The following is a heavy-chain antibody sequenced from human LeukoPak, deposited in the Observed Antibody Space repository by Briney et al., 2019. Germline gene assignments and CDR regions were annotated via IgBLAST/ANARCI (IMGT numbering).Heavy chain of an antibody. Sequence: GRSLRLSCAVSGLTFRNYGMHWVRQAPGKGLEWMAIIWYDGSNKYYADSVKGRFTISRDNSKNTLYLQMNSLRAEDTAVYYCASGRGVRGVIVSYYFDYWGQGTLVTVSS. CDR2: IWYDGSNK. CDR1: GLTFRNYG. J-gene: IGHJ4*02. CDR3: ASGRGVRGVIVSYYFDY. D-gene: IGHD3-10*01. V-gene: IGHV3-33*01.